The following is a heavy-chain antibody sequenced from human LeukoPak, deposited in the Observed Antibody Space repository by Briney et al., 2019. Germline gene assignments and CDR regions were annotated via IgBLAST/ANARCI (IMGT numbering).Heavy chain of an antibody. CDR2: VYYNGIT. CDR1: GGSIGSYY. D-gene: IGHD6-13*01. Sequence: PSGTLSLTCTVSGGSIGSYYWSWIRQSPGKGLEGMGYVYYNGITNYNPSLTIRVNISVDTSKIQFSLRLTSVTAADTAVYYYARAWSGVPGTARYYYFGMDVWGQGATVTVSS. V-gene: IGHV4-59*01. J-gene: IGHJ6*02. CDR3: ARAWSGVPGTARYYYFGMDV.